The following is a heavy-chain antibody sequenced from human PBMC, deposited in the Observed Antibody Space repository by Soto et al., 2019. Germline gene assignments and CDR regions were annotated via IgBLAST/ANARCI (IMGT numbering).Heavy chain of an antibody. CDR2: IDTSGTKI. D-gene: IGHD3-3*01. CDR1: GYTFSDYY. CDR3: ASHYDMWSGYLSPVDY. Sequence: QVQLVESGGDLVKPGGSLRLSCAASGYTFSDYYMSWIRQAPGKGLEWISYIDTSGTKIYYADSVKGRVTITRDNAKKSLHLEMNSLRDEDTAVYYCASHYDMWSGYLSPVDYWGQGTLVTVSS. J-gene: IGHJ4*02. V-gene: IGHV3-11*01.